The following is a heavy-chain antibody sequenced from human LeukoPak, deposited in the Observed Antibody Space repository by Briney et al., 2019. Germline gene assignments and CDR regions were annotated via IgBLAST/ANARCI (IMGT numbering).Heavy chain of an antibody. CDR1: GFPFSWQW. CDR2: IKQDGSEE. CDR3: ARDRLGATNVPDY. Sequence: GGSPRLPRAALGFPFSWQWMSWGRQGPGKGAEWGANIKQDGSEEYYVDSVKGRFTISRDNAKNSLYLQTNSLRAGDTAVYYCARDRLGATNVPDYWGQGTLVTVSS. V-gene: IGHV3-7*01. J-gene: IGHJ4*02. D-gene: IGHD1-26*01.